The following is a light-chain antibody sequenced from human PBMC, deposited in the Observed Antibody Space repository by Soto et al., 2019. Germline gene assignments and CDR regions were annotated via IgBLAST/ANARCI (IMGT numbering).Light chain of an antibody. CDR1: QSVLHTPINRNY. CDR2: WAS. Sequence: DIAMTQSPDSLAVSLGERATIHCKSSQSVLHTPINRNYLAWYQQKAGQPPKLLFYWASTRGSGVTVRFSASGSGKDFTLTIDTLQAEDVAVYHCQQYYRIPPTFGQGTKVEIK. J-gene: IGKJ1*01. V-gene: IGKV4-1*01. CDR3: QQYYRIPPT.